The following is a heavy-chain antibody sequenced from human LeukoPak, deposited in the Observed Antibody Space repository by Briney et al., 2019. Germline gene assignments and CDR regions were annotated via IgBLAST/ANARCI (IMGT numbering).Heavy chain of an antibody. V-gene: IGHV4-61*02. J-gene: IGHJ4*02. Sequence: PSETLSLTCTVSGGSISSGSYYWSWIRQPPGKGLEWIGRIYTSGSTNYNPSLKSRVHISVDTSKHQFSLKLSSVTAADTAVYYCARQPVLEWLLTSHFDYWGQGTLVTVSS. CDR3: ARQPVLEWLLTSHFDY. CDR1: GGSISSGSYY. CDR2: IYTSGST. D-gene: IGHD3-3*01.